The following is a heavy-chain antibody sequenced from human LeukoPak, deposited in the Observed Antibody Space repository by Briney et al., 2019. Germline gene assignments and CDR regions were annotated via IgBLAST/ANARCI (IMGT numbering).Heavy chain of an antibody. D-gene: IGHD1-26*01. J-gene: IGHJ2*01. CDR1: GGSVNSYY. CDR3: ARDRSMDGSQYRWYFDL. Sequence: SETLSLTCTVSGGSVNSYYWSWIRQPAGKGLEWIGRMFTGGSTNYNPSLKSRVTLSVDTSKHQFSLKLSSVTAADTAIYYCARDRSMDGSQYRWYFDLWGRGTLVTVSS. CDR2: MFTGGST. V-gene: IGHV4-4*07.